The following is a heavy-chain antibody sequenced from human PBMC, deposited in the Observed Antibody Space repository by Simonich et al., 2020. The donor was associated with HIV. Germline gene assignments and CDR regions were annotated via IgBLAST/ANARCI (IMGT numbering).Heavy chain of an antibody. D-gene: IGHD5-18*01. CDR1: GFTFSSYW. CDR3: ARARGYSYGYFDY. J-gene: IGHJ4*02. Sequence: EVQLVESGGGLVQPGGSLRLSCAASGFTFSSYWVHWVRQAPGKGLGWVSRINGDGSSTSYADSVKGRFTISRDNAKNTLYLQMNSLRAEDTAVYYCARARGYSYGYFDYWGQGTLVTVSS. CDR2: INGDGSST. V-gene: IGHV3-74*02.